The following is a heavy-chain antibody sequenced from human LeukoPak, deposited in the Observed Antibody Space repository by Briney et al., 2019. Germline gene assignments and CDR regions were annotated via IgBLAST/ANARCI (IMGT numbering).Heavy chain of an antibody. CDR1: GFTFSDYY. CDR2: ISSSGSTI. Sequence: GGSLRLSCAASGFTFSDYYMSWIRQAPGKGLEWVSYISSSGSTIYYADSVKGRFTISRHNSKNTLYLQMNSLRAEDTAVYYCASFDSSGYFADAFDIWGQGTMVTVSS. V-gene: IGHV3-11*01. D-gene: IGHD3-22*01. J-gene: IGHJ3*02. CDR3: ASFDSSGYFADAFDI.